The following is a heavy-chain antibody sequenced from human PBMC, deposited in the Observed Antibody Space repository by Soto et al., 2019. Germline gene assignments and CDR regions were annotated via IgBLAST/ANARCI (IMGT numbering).Heavy chain of an antibody. V-gene: IGHV4-4*02. CDR2: IYHSGTI. D-gene: IGHD2-15*01. CDR1: GGSISSSNW. J-gene: IGHJ4*02. CDR3: APTPPVVEFDY. Sequence: SETLSLTCAVSGGSISSSNWWTWVRQPPGKGLECIGEIYHSGTINYNPSLKMRVTISVDKSKNQFALNLNSVTSSGTAVYYFAPTPPVVEFDYWAPGTLVTVSS.